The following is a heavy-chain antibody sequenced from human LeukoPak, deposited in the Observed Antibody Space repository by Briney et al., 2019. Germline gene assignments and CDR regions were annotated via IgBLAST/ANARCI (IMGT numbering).Heavy chain of an antibody. D-gene: IGHD6-13*01. CDR1: GGSISNYW. J-gene: IGHJ4*02. CDR2: VFDSGGT. Sequence: SETLSLTCTVSGGSISNYWWSWIRQPPGKGLEWIGYVFDSGGTNYNPSLKSRLTISVDTSKKQFSLKLSSVTAADTAVYYCARGYSSSWNYFDYWGQGTLVTVSS. V-gene: IGHV4-59*01. CDR3: ARGYSSSWNYFDY.